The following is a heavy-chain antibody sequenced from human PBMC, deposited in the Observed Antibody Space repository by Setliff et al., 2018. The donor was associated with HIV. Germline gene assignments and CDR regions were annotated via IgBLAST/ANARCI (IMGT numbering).Heavy chain of an antibody. J-gene: IGHJ4*02. V-gene: IGHV3-48*01. D-gene: IGHD6-13*01. CDR3: ARSRAAGFDY. CDR2: ISSSGSTI. CDR1: GFTFSTYT. Sequence: GGSLRLSCAASGFTFSTYTMNWVRQAPGKGLEWVSYISSSGSTIYYADSVKGRFTISRDNAKNSLYLQMNSLRAEDTAVYYCARSRAAGFDYWGQGTLVTVSS.